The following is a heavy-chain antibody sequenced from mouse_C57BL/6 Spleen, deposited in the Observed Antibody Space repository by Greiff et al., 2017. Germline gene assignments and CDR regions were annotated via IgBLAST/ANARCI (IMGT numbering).Heavy chain of an antibody. D-gene: IGHD1-1*01. CDR2: IHPNSGST. CDR1: GYTFTSYW. CDR3: ATLYGSKYFDY. J-gene: IGHJ2*01. Sequence: QVHVKQPGAELVKPGASVKLSCKASGYTFTSYWMHWVKQRPGQGLEWIGMIHPNSGSTNYNEKFKSKATLTVDKSSSTAYMQLSSLTSEDSAVYYCATLYGSKYFDYWGQGTTLTVSS. V-gene: IGHV1-64*01.